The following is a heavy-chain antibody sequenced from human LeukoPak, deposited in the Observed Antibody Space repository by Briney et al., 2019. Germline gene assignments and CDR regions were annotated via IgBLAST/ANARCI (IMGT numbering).Heavy chain of an antibody. J-gene: IGHJ6*03. CDR1: GYTFTSYD. Sequence: GSVKVSCKASGYTFTSYDINWVRQATGQGLEWMGWMNPNSGNTGYAQKFQGRVTITRNTSISTAYMELSSLRSEDTAVYYCARGLTVTTYYYYYMDVWGKGTTVTVSS. V-gene: IGHV1-8*03. D-gene: IGHD4-11*01. CDR2: MNPNSGNT. CDR3: ARGLTVTTYYYYYMDV.